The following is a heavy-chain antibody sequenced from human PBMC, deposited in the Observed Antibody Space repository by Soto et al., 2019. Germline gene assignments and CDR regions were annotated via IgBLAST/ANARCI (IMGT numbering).Heavy chain of an antibody. CDR2: IYYSGST. D-gene: IGHD3-22*01. V-gene: IGHV4-30-4*01. J-gene: IGHJ3*02. CDR1: GGSISSGDYY. CDR3: ARVEGGSLFYYYDSGDDAFDI. Sequence: PSETLSLTCTVSGGSISSGDYYWSWIRQPPGKGLEWIGYIYYSGSTYYNPSLKSRVTISVDTSKNQFSLKLSSVTAADTAVYYCARVEGGSLFYYYDSGDDAFDIWGQGTMVTVSS.